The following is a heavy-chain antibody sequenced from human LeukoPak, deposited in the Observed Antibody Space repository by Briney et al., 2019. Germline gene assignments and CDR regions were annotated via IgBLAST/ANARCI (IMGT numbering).Heavy chain of an antibody. CDR3: ARSYSSSSSPYNWFDP. CDR1: GYTFTSDD. V-gene: IGHV1-8*01. CDR2: MNPNRGNT. D-gene: IGHD6-13*01. J-gene: IGHJ5*02. Sequence: ASVKVSCKASGYTFTSDDINWVRQATVQWLECMGWMNPNRGNTGYAQKFQGRVTMTRNTSISTAYMELSSLRSEDTAVYYCARSYSSSSSPYNWFDPWGQGTLVTVSS.